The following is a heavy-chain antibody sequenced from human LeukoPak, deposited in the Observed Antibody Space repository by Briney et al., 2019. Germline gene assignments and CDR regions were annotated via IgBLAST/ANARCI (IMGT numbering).Heavy chain of an antibody. Sequence: KPSETLSLTCTVSGASISSGSYSWSWIRQPPGKGLEWIVYIYYSGSTNYNPSLKSRVTISVDTSKNQFSLKLSSVTAADTAVYYCARTTTVTDYYYYYMDVWGKGTTVTVSS. CDR2: IYYSGST. J-gene: IGHJ6*03. CDR1: GASISSGSYS. V-gene: IGHV4-61*01. D-gene: IGHD4-17*01. CDR3: ARTTTVTDYYYYYMDV.